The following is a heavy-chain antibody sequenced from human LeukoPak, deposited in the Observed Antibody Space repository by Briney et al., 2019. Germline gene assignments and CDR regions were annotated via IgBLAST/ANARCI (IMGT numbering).Heavy chain of an antibody. CDR3: AKDCSSTSCPTSDY. J-gene: IGHJ4*02. CDR2: ISGSGTGT. Sequence: PGGSLRLSCAASGFTFSSYAMTWVRQAPGKGLEWVSGISGSGTGTYYADSVKGRFTISRDNPKNTLYLQMNSLRAEDTAIHYCAKDCSSTSCPTSDYWGQGTLVTVSS. V-gene: IGHV3-23*01. CDR1: GFTFSSYA. D-gene: IGHD2-2*01.